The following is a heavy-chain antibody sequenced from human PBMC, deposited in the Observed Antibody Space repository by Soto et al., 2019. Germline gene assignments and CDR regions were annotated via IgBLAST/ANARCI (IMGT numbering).Heavy chain of an antibody. D-gene: IGHD5-12*01. CDR1: GGSISSGDYY. V-gene: IGHV4-30-4*01. Sequence: SETLSLTCTVSGGSISSGDYYWSWIRQPPGKGLEWIGYIYYSGSTYYNPSLKSRVTISVDTSKNQFSLKLSSVTAADTAVYYCARERRNGYNYLDYWGQGTLVTVSS. CDR2: IYYSGST. CDR3: ARERRNGYNYLDY. J-gene: IGHJ4*02.